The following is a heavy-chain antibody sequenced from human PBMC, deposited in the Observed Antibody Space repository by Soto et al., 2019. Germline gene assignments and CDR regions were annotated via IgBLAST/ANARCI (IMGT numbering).Heavy chain of an antibody. D-gene: IGHD5-18*01. CDR1: GGSISSGGYS. V-gene: IGHV4-30-2*01. Sequence: PSETLSLTCAVSGGSISSGGYSWSWIRQPPGKGLEWIGYIYHSGSTYYNPSLKSRVTISVDRSKNQFSLKLSSVTAADTAVYYCGRDFGYRGGYDWFDPWGQGTLVTVSS. CDR2: IYHSGST. J-gene: IGHJ5*01. CDR3: GRDFGYRGGYDWFDP.